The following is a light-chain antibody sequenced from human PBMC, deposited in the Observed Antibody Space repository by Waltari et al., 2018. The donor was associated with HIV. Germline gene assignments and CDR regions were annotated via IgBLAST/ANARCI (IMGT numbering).Light chain of an antibody. CDR1: FSNIGAGYA. V-gene: IGLV1-40*01. CDR2: ANS. Sequence: QSVLTQPPSVSGAPGQRVTISCTGRFSNIGAGYALQCYPQLPGAAPKLLTFANSNRPSGVPDRFSGSKSVTSASLAITGLRAEDEADYYCQSYDSSLSGSVFGTGTKVTVL. CDR3: QSYDSSLSGSV. J-gene: IGLJ1*01.